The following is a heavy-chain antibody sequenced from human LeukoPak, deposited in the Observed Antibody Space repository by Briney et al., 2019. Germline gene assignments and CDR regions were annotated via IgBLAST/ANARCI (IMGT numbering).Heavy chain of an antibody. D-gene: IGHD3-16*02. CDR2: IIPIFGTA. Sequence: GSSVKVSCKASGGTFSSYAISWVRQAPGQGLEWMGGIIPIFGTANYAQKFQGRVTITADKSTSTAYMELSSLRSDDTAVYYCARVVWGSYRYMGGTAWFDPWGQGTLVTVSS. CDR3: ARVVWGSYRYMGGTAWFDP. CDR1: GGTFSSYA. J-gene: IGHJ5*02. V-gene: IGHV1-69*06.